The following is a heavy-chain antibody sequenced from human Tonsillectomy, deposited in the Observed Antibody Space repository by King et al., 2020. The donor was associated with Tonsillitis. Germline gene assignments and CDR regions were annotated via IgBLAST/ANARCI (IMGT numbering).Heavy chain of an antibody. Sequence: VQLQESGPGLVQPSQTLSLTCSVSGGSVSSGAYHWSWIRQYPGKGLEWTGYIYYNGSTYYNPSLRSRVIMSLDTSRNQFSLKLSSVTAADTAVYHCAREASGSPRGDWFDLWGQGTLVTVSS. D-gene: IGHD3-10*01. CDR2: IYYNGST. CDR1: GGSVSSGAYH. V-gene: IGHV4-31*03. J-gene: IGHJ5*02. CDR3: AREASGSPRGDWFDL.